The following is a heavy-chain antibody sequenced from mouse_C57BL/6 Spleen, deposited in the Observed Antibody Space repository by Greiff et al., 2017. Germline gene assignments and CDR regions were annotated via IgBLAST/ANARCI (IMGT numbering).Heavy chain of an antibody. D-gene: IGHD2-2*01. CDR1: GYTFTDYY. CDR3: ANGLRRNWYFDV. V-gene: IGHV1-26*01. Sequence: EVQLQQSGPELVKPGASVKISCKASGYTFTDYYMNWVKQSHGKSLEWIGDINPNNGGTSYNQKFKGKATLTVDKSSSTAYMELRSLTSEDSAVYYCANGLRRNWYFDVWGTGTTVTVSS. CDR2: INPNNGGT. J-gene: IGHJ1*03.